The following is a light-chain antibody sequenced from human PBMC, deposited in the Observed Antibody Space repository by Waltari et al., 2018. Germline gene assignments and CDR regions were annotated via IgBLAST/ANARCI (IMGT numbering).Light chain of an antibody. Sequence: DIVMTQSPLSLPVNPGEPASIPCRSSKSLLHSNGYNYLDWYLQKPGQSPQLLIYLGYNRASGVPDRFSGSGSGTGFTLKISRVEAEDVGVYYCMQALQTPPTFGQGTRLEIK. CDR2: LGY. J-gene: IGKJ5*01. V-gene: IGKV2-28*01. CDR3: MQALQTPPT. CDR1: KSLLHSNGYNY.